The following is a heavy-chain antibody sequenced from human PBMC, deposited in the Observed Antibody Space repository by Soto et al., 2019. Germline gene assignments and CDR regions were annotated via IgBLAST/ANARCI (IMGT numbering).Heavy chain of an antibody. CDR1: GFTFSSYG. CDR3: AKDYDMAPCSTSCYVRSEYFQH. CDR2: ISYDGSNK. J-gene: IGHJ1*01. D-gene: IGHD2-2*01. Sequence: GGSLRLSCAASGFTFSSYGMHWVRQAPGKGLEWVAVISYDGSNKYYADSVKGRFTISRDNSKNTLYLQMNSLRAEDTAVYYCAKDYDMAPCSTSCYVRSEYFQHWGQGTLVTVSS. V-gene: IGHV3-30*18.